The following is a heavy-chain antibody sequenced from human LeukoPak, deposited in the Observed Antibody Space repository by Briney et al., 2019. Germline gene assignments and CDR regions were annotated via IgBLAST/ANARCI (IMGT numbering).Heavy chain of an antibody. D-gene: IGHD2-2*01. CDR3: VRHQTSYDAFDI. Sequence: GGSLRLSCAASGFTFSNYWMSWVRQAPGKGLEWVANIKQDGSEKYYVDSVKGRFTISRDNAKNSLYLQMNSLRAEDTAVYYCVRHQTSYDAFDIWGQGTMVTVSS. CDR1: GFTFSNYW. CDR2: IKQDGSEK. J-gene: IGHJ3*02. V-gene: IGHV3-7*05.